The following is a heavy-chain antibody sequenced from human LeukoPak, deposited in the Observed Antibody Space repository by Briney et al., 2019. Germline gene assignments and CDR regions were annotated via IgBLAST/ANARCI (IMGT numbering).Heavy chain of an antibody. Sequence: ASVKVSCKASGYTFTNYDINWVRQATGQGLEWMGWMNPDSGNTGYAQKFQGRVTITRNTSINTAYMELSSLRSEDTAVYYCAIWSLSDKYSRQYYYMDVWGKGTTVTISS. CDR2: MNPDSGNT. D-gene: IGHD4-11*01. V-gene: IGHV1-8*03. CDR3: AIWSLSDKYSRQYYYMDV. CDR1: GYTFTNYD. J-gene: IGHJ6*03.